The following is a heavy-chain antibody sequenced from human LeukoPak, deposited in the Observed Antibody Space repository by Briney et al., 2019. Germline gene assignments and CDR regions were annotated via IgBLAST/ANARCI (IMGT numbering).Heavy chain of an antibody. V-gene: IGHV3-30-3*01. CDR1: GFHFGNYA. CDR3: ARDAQSGAFSDFDY. J-gene: IGHJ4*02. D-gene: IGHD1-26*01. Sequence: GTSLRLSCAASGFHFGNYAIHWVRQVPGEGLEWVAVITHNGGTQYYADSVKGRFTISRDNSQSTVFLQMNSLRPEDTAVYYCARDAQSGAFSDFDYWGQGTLVTVSS. CDR2: ITHNGGTQ.